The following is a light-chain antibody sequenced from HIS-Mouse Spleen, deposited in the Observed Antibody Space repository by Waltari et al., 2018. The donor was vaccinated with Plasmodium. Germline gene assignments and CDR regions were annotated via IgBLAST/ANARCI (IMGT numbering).Light chain of an antibody. J-gene: IGKJ5*01. Sequence: EIVLTQSPGTLSLSPGERATLSCRASQSVSSSYLAWYQQKPGQAPLLRILGASSRATGIPDRFRGSGCGTHFSLTISRREPEDFAVYYCQQYGSSPITFGQGTRLEIK. CDR1: QSVSSSY. CDR3: QQYGSSPIT. CDR2: GAS. V-gene: IGKV3-20*01.